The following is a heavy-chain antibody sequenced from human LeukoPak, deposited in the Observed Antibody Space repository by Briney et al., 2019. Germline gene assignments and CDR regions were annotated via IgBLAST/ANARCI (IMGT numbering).Heavy chain of an antibody. J-gene: IGHJ4*02. CDR3: AREYSSGWSGAGY. V-gene: IGHV4-59*01. CDR1: GGSISSYY. Sequence: SETLSLTYTVSGGSISSYYWSWIRQPPGKGLEWIGYIYYSGSTNYNPSLESRVTISVDTSKNQFSLKLSSVTAADTAVYYCAREYSSGWSGAGYWGQGTLGTVSS. D-gene: IGHD6-19*01. CDR2: IYYSGST.